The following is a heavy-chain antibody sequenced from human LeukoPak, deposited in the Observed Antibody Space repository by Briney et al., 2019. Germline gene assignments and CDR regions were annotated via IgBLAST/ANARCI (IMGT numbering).Heavy chain of an antibody. CDR3: ARGGSGSYSDYYYYYMDV. Sequence: ASVTVSFKASVGTFINYAISWVRQAPGQGREWMGGIIPIFGTANYAQKFQGRVTITADESTSTAYMELSSLRSEDTAVYYCARGGSGSYSDYYYYYMDVWGKGTTVTVSS. V-gene: IGHV1-69*13. D-gene: IGHD3-10*01. CDR2: IIPIFGTA. CDR1: VGTFINYA. J-gene: IGHJ6*03.